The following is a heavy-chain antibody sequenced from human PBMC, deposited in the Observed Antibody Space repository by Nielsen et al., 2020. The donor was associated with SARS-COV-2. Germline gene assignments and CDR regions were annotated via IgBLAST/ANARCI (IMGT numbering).Heavy chain of an antibody. J-gene: IGHJ2*01. CDR1: GGSFSGYY. Sequence: SETLSLTCAVYGGSFSGYYWSWIRQPPGKGLEWIGEINHSGSTNYNPSPKSRVAISVDTSKNQFSLKVSSVTAADTAVYYCARGRGGSSRRYWYFDLWGRGTLVTVSS. D-gene: IGHD2-15*01. CDR2: INHSGST. V-gene: IGHV4-34*01. CDR3: ARGRGGSSRRYWYFDL.